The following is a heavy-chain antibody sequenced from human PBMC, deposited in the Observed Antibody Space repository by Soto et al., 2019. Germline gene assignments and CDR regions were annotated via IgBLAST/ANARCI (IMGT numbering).Heavy chain of an antibody. Sequence: GGSLRLSCAASGFTFSSYAMSWVRQAPGKGLEWVSAISGSGGSTYYADSVKGRFTISRDNSKNTLYLQMNSLRAEDTAVYYCAKDAWWQQLVPHAFDIWGQGTMVTVSS. CDR2: ISGSGGST. CDR3: AKDAWWQQLVPHAFDI. D-gene: IGHD6-13*01. CDR1: GFTFSSYA. J-gene: IGHJ3*02. V-gene: IGHV3-23*01.